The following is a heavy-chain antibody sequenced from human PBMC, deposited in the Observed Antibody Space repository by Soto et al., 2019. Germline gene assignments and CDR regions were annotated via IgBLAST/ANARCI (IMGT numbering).Heavy chain of an antibody. Sequence: SVKVSCKASGGTFSSYTISWVRQAPGQGLEWMGRIIPILGIANYAQKFQGRVTITADKSTSTAYMELSSLRSEDTAVYYCARSWDRGHNWFDPWGQGTLVTVSS. CDR1: GGTFSSYT. V-gene: IGHV1-69*02. J-gene: IGHJ5*02. CDR2: IIPILGIA. D-gene: IGHD6-13*01. CDR3: ARSWDRGHNWFDP.